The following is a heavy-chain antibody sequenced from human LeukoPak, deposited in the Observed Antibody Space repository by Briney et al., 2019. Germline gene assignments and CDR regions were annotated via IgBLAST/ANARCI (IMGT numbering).Heavy chain of an antibody. CDR2: IWYDGSNK. J-gene: IGHJ4*02. CDR3: AKDNSYGYDY. CDR1: GFTFSSYG. V-gene: IGHV3-33*06. Sequence: PGRSLRLSCAASGFTFSSYGMHRVRQAPGKGLEWVAVIWYDGSNKYYADSVKGRFTISRDNSKNTLYTQMNSLRAEDTAVYYCAKDNSYGYDYWGQGTLVTVSS. D-gene: IGHD5-18*01.